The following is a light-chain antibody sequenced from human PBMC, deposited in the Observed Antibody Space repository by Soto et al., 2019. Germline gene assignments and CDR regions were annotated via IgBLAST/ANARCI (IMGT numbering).Light chain of an antibody. Sequence: IVMTQSPANLSVSPGERATLSCRASRSVNSNLAWYQQKVGQAPRLLIYGASTRATGIPARFSGSGSGTDFTLTISSLQSEDFAVYYCQQYNDWPPLYTFGQGTKLEI. CDR2: GAS. V-gene: IGKV3-15*01. CDR1: RSVNSN. CDR3: QQYNDWPPLYT. J-gene: IGKJ2*01.